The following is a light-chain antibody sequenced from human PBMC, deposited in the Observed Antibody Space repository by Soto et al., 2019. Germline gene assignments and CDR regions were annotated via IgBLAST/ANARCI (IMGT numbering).Light chain of an antibody. J-gene: IGLJ1*01. CDR2: EVR. Sequence: QSVLTQPASVSGSPGQSITIACNGTSSDVGSYNRVSWYQQPPGTAPKLIIYEVRNRPSGVSNRFSGSKSGNTAYLTISGLQAEDEADYFCNSYTTSSTYVFGTGTKVTVL. V-gene: IGLV2-14*01. CDR3: NSYTTSSTYV. CDR1: SSDVGSYNR.